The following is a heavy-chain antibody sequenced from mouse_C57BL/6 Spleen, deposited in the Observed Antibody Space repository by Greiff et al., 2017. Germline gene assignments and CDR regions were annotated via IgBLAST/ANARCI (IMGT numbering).Heavy chain of an antibody. D-gene: IGHD4-1*01. CDR2: INPGSGGT. V-gene: IGHV1-54*01. J-gene: IGHJ4*01. CDR1: GYAFTNYL. Sequence: VQLQQSGAELVRPGTSVKVSCKASGYAFTNYLIEWVKQRPGQGLEWIGVINPGSGGTNYNEKFKGKATLTADKSSSTAYMQLSSLTSEDSAVYFCARGSLLGRRAMDYWGQGTSVTVSS. CDR3: ARGSLLGRRAMDY.